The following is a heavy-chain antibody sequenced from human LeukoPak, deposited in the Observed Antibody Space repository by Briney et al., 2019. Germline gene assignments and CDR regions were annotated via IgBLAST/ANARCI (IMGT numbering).Heavy chain of an antibody. CDR2: ISAYSGDT. J-gene: IGHJ4*02. D-gene: IGHD4-17*01. Sequence: ASVKVSCKASGYNFTNYGISWVRQAPGQGLEWVGWISAYSGDTNYAQKLQGRLTMTTDTSPGTAYLELRSLTSADTAVYYCARAPSFGDYGGAYWGQGTLVTVSS. CDR3: ARAPSFGDYGGAY. V-gene: IGHV1-18*01. CDR1: GYNFTNYG.